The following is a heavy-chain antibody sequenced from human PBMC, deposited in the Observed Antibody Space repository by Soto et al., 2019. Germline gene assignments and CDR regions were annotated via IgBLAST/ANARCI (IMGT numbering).Heavy chain of an antibody. J-gene: IGHJ5*02. V-gene: IGHV3-53*01. D-gene: IGHD2-8*01. Sequence: LILACASSVVSVGVNHLSLVRQAPGKGLEWVAVIHTSGDTYYTDSVNGRFTISRDNSKNIVYLQINILGVGDTAMYFCARGVKDDTWGQGTQVTVS. CDR3: ARGVKDDT. CDR2: IHTSGDT. CDR1: VVSVGVNH.